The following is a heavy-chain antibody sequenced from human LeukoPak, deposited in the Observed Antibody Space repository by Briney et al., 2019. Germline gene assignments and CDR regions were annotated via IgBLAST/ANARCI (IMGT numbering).Heavy chain of an antibody. V-gene: IGHV4-4*07. D-gene: IGHD3-10*01. CDR3: PYVSGIGEL. CDR1: GGSISYHY. CDR2: IYTSGTT. J-gene: IGHJ4*02. Sequence: SSETLSLTCTVSGGSISYHYWSWIRKPAGKGLEWIGRIYTSGTTKYNPSLKSRVTISVDKSKNQYSLQLSSVTAADTAVYYCPYVSGIGELWGQGTLVTVSS.